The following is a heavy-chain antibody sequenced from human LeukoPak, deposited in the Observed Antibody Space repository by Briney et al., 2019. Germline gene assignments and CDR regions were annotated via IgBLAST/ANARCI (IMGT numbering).Heavy chain of an antibody. CDR3: ATATRGLRFLEWLYFGDY. Sequence: GASVKVSCKVSGYTLTELSMHWVRQAPGKGLEWMGGFDPEDGETIYAQKFQGRVTMTEDTSTDTAYMELSSLRSEDTAVYYCATATRGLRFLEWLYFGDYWGQGTLVTVSS. J-gene: IGHJ4*02. CDR1: GYTLTELS. D-gene: IGHD3-3*01. CDR2: FDPEDGET. V-gene: IGHV1-24*01.